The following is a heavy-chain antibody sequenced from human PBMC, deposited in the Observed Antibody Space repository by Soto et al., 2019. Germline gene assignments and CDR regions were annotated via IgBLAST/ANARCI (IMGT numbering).Heavy chain of an antibody. V-gene: IGHV2-5*02. CDR3: AHTRYYYGSGSYHYYYYGMDV. CDR2: IYWDDDK. J-gene: IGHJ6*02. Sequence: QITLKESGPTLVKPTQTLTLTCTFSGFSLSTSGVGVGWIRQPPGKALEWLALIYWDDDKRYSPSLKSRLTITKDTPKNQVVLTMTNMDPVDTATYYCAHTRYYYGSGSYHYYYYGMDVWGQGTTVTVSS. D-gene: IGHD3-10*01. CDR1: GFSLSTSGVG.